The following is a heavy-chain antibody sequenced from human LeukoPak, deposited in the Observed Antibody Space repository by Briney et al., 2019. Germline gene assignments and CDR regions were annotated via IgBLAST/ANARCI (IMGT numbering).Heavy chain of an antibody. D-gene: IGHD1/OR15-1a*01. CDR3: ARVAGVFWNTRYTNAFDI. J-gene: IGHJ3*02. CDR2: MNPNSGNT. CDR1: GYTFTSYD. Sequence: ASVKVSCKASGYTFTSYDINWVRQATGQGLEWMGWMNPNSGNTGYAQKFQGRVTMTRNTSISTAYMELSSLRSEDTAVYYCARVAGVFWNTRYTNAFDIWGRGTVVTVSS. V-gene: IGHV1-8*01.